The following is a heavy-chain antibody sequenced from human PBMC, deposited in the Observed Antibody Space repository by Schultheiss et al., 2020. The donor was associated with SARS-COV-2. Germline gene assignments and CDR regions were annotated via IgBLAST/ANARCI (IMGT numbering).Heavy chain of an antibody. CDR3: ARGITYGSSQWLDP. V-gene: IGHV3-30*07. Sequence: GESLKISCAASGFTFSSYAMHWVRQAPGKGLEWVAVISYDGSNKYYADSVKGRFTISRDNSKNTLYLQMNSLRAEDTAVYYCARGITYGSSQWLDPWGQGTLVTVSS. J-gene: IGHJ5*02. CDR1: GFTFSSYA. CDR2: ISYDGSNK. D-gene: IGHD3-10*01.